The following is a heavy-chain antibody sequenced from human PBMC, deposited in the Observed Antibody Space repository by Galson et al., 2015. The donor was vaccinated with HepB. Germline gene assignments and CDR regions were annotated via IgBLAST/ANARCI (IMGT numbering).Heavy chain of an antibody. Sequence: SVKVSCKASGYSFINYGINWVRQAPGQGLEWMGWISAYNGHTNSAQKFQGRVTMTTDTSTSTAYMELRSLRSDVTAVYYCARDPIASAGSPPYYYYFYMDVWGKGTTVTVSS. CDR3: ARDPIASAGSPPYYYYFYMDV. V-gene: IGHV1-18*01. CDR1: GYSFINYG. CDR2: ISAYNGHT. D-gene: IGHD6-13*01. J-gene: IGHJ6*03.